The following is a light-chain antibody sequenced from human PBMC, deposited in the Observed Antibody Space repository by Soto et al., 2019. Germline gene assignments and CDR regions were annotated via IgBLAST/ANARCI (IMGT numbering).Light chain of an antibody. Sequence: QSALTQPPSASGSPGQSVTISCTGTSSDVGSYNFVSWYQQHPGKAPKLTIYDVTKRPSGVPDRFSGSKSGNTASLTVSGLQAEDEADYYCSSYAGSNNVIFGGGTQLTVL. V-gene: IGLV2-8*01. CDR1: SSDVGSYNF. CDR2: DVT. J-gene: IGLJ2*01. CDR3: SSYAGSNNVI.